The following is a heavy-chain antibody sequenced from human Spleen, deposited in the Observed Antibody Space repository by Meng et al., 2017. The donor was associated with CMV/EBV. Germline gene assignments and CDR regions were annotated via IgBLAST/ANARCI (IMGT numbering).Heavy chain of an antibody. J-gene: IGHJ5*02. CDR3: ARAIGGRTWNWFDP. CDR2: INHSGRT. D-gene: IGHD1-26*01. V-gene: IGHV4-34*01. Sequence: VYGGSFSGYCWGWNRQPPGKGLEWIGEINHSGRTNYNPSLKSRVTISVDTSKNQFSLKLSSVTAADTAVFYCARAIGGRTWNWFDPWGQGTLVTVSS. CDR1: GGSFSGYC.